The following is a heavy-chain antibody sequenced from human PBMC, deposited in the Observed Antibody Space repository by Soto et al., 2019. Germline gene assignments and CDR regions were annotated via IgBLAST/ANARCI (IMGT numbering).Heavy chain of an antibody. D-gene: IGHD3-16*01. CDR1: GFTFSSYE. CDR3: ASLGYTASPGRGFDY. CDR2: ISSSGSTI. V-gene: IGHV3-48*03. J-gene: IGHJ4*02. Sequence: EVQLVESGGGLVQPGGSLRLSCAASGFTFSSYEMNWVRQAPGKGLEWVSYISSSGSTIYYADSVKGRFTISRDNAKNSLYLQMNSLRGEDTAVYYCASLGYTASPGRGFDYWGQGTLVTVSS.